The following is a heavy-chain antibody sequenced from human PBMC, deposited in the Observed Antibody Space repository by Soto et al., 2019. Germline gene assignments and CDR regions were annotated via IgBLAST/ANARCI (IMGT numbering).Heavy chain of an antibody. CDR1: GGSISSSNW. D-gene: IGHD6-13*01. CDR3: ARDRWGSSGYFDY. CDR2: IYHSGST. V-gene: IGHV4-4*02. J-gene: IGHJ4*02. Sequence: QVQLQESGPGLVKPSGTLSLTCAVSGGSISSSNWWSWVRQPPGKGLEWIGEIYHSGSTNYNPSRKSRVTLSVDKSKNQFARKLSSVTAADTAVYYCARDRWGSSGYFDYGGQGTLVTVSS.